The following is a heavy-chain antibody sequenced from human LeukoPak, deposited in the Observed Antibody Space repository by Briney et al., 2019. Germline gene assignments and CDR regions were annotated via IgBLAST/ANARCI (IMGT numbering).Heavy chain of an antibody. CDR2: INPSGGST. Sequence: GASVTVSCKASGYTFTSYFMHWVRQAPGQGLEWMGIINPSGGSTSYAQKFQGRVTMTRDTSTSTVYMELSSQRSEDTAVYYCARTAGRTFDYWGQGTLVTVSS. V-gene: IGHV1-46*01. J-gene: IGHJ4*02. CDR3: ARTAGRTFDY. D-gene: IGHD6-6*01. CDR1: GYTFTSYF.